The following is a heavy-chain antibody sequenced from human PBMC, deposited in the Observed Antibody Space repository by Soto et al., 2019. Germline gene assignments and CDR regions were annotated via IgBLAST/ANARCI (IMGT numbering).Heavy chain of an antibody. D-gene: IGHD3-22*01. Sequence: GGSLRLSCAASGFTFSSYAMSWVRQAPGKGLEWVSAISGSGGSTYYADSVKGRFTISRDNSKNTLYLQMNSLRDEDTAVYYCSKDQSLYYYDSSGYYRQPHVTYFDYWGQGTLVTVSS. CDR2: ISGSGGST. J-gene: IGHJ4*02. CDR3: SKDQSLYYYDSSGYYRQPHVTYFDY. V-gene: IGHV3-23*01. CDR1: GFTFSSYA.